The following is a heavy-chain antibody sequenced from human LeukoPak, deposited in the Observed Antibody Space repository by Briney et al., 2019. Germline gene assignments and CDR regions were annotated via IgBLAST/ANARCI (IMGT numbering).Heavy chain of an antibody. CDR3: ARHSSGYYYEGWFDP. V-gene: IGHV3-66*04. J-gene: IGHJ5*02. CDR1: GFTVSSNY. D-gene: IGHD3-22*01. Sequence: GGSLRLSCAASGFTVSSNYMSWVRQAPGKGLEWVSVIYSGGSTYYADSVKGRFTISRDNSKNTLYLQMNSLRAEDTAVYYCARHSSGYYYEGWFDPWGQGTLVTVSS. CDR2: IYSGGST.